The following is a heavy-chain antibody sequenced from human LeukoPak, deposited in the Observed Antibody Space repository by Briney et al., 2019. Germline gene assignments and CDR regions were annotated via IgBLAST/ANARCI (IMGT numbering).Heavy chain of an antibody. J-gene: IGHJ4*02. CDR2: IIPILGIA. D-gene: IGHD6-13*01. CDR1: GGTFSSYA. Sequence: GASVKVSCKASGGTFSSYAISWVRQAPGQGLEWMGRIIPILGIANYAQKFQGRVTITADKSTSTAYMELSSLRSEDTAVYYCARADARPLKYSSSWLLPQYYFDYWGQGTLVTVSS. CDR3: ARADARPLKYSSSWLLPQYYFDY. V-gene: IGHV1-69*04.